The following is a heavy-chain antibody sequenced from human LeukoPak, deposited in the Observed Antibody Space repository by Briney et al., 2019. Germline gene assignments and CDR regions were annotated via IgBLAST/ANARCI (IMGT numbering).Heavy chain of an antibody. CDR3: ARRRSSNWAFDS. J-gene: IGHJ4*02. D-gene: IGHD6-13*01. CDR1: GGSIDGYY. Sequence: PSETLSLTCTVSGGSIDGYYWSWIRQPPGKELEWIGNIYYSGSTNYNPSLKSRVTISGDTSKNHFSLRLSPVTAADTAVYYCARRRSSNWAFDSWGQGTLVTVSS. V-gene: IGHV4-59*08. CDR2: IYYSGST.